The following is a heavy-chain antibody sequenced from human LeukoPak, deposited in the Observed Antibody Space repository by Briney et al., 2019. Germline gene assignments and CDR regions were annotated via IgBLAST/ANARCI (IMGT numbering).Heavy chain of an antibody. Sequence: SETLSLTCTVSGGSISSGSYYWSWIRQHPGKGLEWIGCIYYSGTTYYHPSLTSRVAISVDTSKNQFSLKLSSVTAADTAVYYCARSGTVTTWNYWGQGTLVTVSS. D-gene: IGHD4-17*01. CDR1: GGSISSGSYY. CDR2: IYYSGTT. V-gene: IGHV4-31*03. J-gene: IGHJ4*02. CDR3: ARSGTVTTWNY.